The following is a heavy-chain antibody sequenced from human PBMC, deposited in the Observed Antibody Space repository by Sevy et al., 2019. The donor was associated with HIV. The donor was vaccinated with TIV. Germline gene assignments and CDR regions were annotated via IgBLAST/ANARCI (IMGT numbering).Heavy chain of an antibody. CDR3: AGGPVGYCTNGVCYPAGFDY. V-gene: IGHV1-69*13. D-gene: IGHD2-8*01. J-gene: IGHJ4*02. Sequence: ASVKVSCKASGGTFSSYAISWVRQAPGQGLEWMGGIIPIFGTANYAQKFQGRVTITADESTSTAYMELSSLRSEDTAVYYCAGGPVGYCTNGVCYPAGFDYWGQGTLVTVSS. CDR1: GGTFSSYA. CDR2: IIPIFGTA.